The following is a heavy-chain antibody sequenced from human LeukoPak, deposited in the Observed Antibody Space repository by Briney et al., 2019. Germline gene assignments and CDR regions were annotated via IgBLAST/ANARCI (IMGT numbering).Heavy chain of an antibody. CDR2: IYTGGST. J-gene: IGHJ5*02. V-gene: IGHV4-61*02. D-gene: IGHD3-3*01. Sequence: SETLSLTCTVSGGSISSGSYYWSWIRQPAGKGLEWIGRIYTGGSTNYNPSLKSRVTISVDTSKNQFSLKLSSVTAADTAVYYCARDGYDFWSGYSPFDPWGQGTLVTVSS. CDR1: GGSISSGSYY. CDR3: ARDGYDFWSGYSPFDP.